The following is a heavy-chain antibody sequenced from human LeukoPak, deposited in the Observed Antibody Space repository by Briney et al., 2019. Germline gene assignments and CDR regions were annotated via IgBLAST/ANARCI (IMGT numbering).Heavy chain of an antibody. CDR1: GFTFSTYW. V-gene: IGHV3-7*01. CDR3: ARAGPSHYYYMDV. J-gene: IGHJ6*03. CDR2: IKHDGSEK. Sequence: GGSLRLSCAASGFTFSTYWMSWVRQAPGEGLEWVANIKHDGSEKYYVDSVKGRFTISRDNAKSSLFLQMNSLRAEDTAVYYCARAGPSHYYYMDVRGKGTTVTVSS.